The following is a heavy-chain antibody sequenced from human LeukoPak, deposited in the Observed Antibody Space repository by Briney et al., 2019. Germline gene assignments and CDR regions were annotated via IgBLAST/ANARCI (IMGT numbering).Heavy chain of an antibody. J-gene: IGHJ4*02. V-gene: IGHV3-33*01. D-gene: IGHD4-17*01. CDR2: IWYDGSNK. CDR3: ARDPRMTTVTTLPDY. Sequence: GGSLRLSCAASGFTFSSYGMYWVRQAPGKGLEWVAVIWYDGSNKYYADSVKGRFTISRDNSKNTLYLQMNSLRAEDTAVYYCARDPRMTTVTTLPDYWGQGTLVTVSS. CDR1: GFTFSSYG.